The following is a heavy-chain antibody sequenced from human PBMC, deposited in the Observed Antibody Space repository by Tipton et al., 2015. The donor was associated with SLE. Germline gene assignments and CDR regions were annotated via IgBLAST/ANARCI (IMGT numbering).Heavy chain of an antibody. CDR2: ISSSGSTI. CDR3: ARDWARGMATL. Sequence: SLRLSCAASGFTFSDYYMSWIRQAPGKGLEWVSYISSSGSTIYYADSVKGRFTISRDNAKSSLYLQMNSLRAEDTAVYYCARDWARGMATLWGQGTLVTVSS. J-gene: IGHJ4*02. V-gene: IGHV3-11*04. D-gene: IGHD5-24*01. CDR1: GFTFSDYY.